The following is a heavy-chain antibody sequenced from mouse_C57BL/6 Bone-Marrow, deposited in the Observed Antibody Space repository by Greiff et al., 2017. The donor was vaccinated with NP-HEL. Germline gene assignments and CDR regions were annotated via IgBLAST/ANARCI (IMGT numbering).Heavy chain of an antibody. V-gene: IGHV1-54*01. J-gene: IGHJ3*01. CDR3: ARALYDYYYSGAY. Sequence: VQLQQSGAELVRPGTSVKVSCKASGYAFTNYLIEWVKQRPGQGLEWIGVINPGSGGTNYNEKFKGKATLTADKSSSTAYMQLSSLTSEDSAVYFCARALYDYYYSGAYWGQGTLVTVSA. CDR2: INPGSGGT. D-gene: IGHD1-1*01. CDR1: GYAFTNYL.